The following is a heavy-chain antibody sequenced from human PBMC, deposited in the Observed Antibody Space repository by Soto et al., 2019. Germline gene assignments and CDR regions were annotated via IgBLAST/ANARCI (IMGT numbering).Heavy chain of an antibody. CDR3: ARAQAYCSGGSCYSFHAFDI. V-gene: IGHV3-13*01. CDR2: IGTAGDT. J-gene: IGHJ3*02. D-gene: IGHD2-15*01. CDR1: GFTFSSYD. Sequence: GGSLRLSCAASGFTFSSYDMHWVRQATGKGLEWVSAIGTAGDTYYPGSVKGRFTISRENAKNSLYLQMNSLRAEDTAVYYCARAQAYCSGGSCYSFHAFDIWGQGTMVTVSS.